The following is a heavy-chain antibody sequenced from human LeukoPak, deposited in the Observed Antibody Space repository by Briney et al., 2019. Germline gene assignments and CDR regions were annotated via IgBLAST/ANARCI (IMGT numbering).Heavy chain of an antibody. CDR1: GFTVSNNW. CDR2: IFSGGDT. J-gene: IGHJ5*02. V-gene: IGHV3-66*01. D-gene: IGHD2-2*01. Sequence: GGSLRLSCAASGFTVSNNWMNWVRQAPGKGLEWVSLIFSGGDTQYADSVKDRFTISRDASKNTLYLQMSNLRAEDTAVYCCARDPSAVTANTYAWGQGTLVTVSS. CDR3: ARDPSAVTANTYA.